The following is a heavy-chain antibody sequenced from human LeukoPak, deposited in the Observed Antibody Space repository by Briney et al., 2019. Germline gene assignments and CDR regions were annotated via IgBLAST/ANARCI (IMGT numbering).Heavy chain of an antibody. CDR3: AKERYKDIVVVVAAYYFDY. J-gene: IGHJ4*02. D-gene: IGHD2-15*01. CDR1: GFTFSSYA. Sequence: GGSLRLSCAASGFTFSSYAMSWVRQAPGKGLEWVSAIIGSGGSTYYADSVKGRFTISRDNSKNTLYLQMNSLRAEDTAVYYCAKERYKDIVVVVAAYYFDYWGQGTLVTVSS. CDR2: IIGSGGST. V-gene: IGHV3-23*01.